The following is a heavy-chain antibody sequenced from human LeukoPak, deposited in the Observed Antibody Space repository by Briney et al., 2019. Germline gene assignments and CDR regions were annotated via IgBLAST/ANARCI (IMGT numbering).Heavy chain of an antibody. Sequence: ASVKVSCKASGYTFTGYYMHWARQAPGQGLEWMGRINPNSGGTNYAQKFQGRVTMTRDTSISTAYMELSRLRSDDTAVYYCARDYSRGYSHGADYWGQGTLVTVSS. J-gene: IGHJ4*02. CDR2: INPNSGGT. CDR1: GYTFTGYY. CDR3: ARDYSRGYSHGADY. D-gene: IGHD5-18*01. V-gene: IGHV1-2*06.